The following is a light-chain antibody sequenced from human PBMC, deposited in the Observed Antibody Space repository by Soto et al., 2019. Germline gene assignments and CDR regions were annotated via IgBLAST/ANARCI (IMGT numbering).Light chain of an antibody. Sequence: QAVVTREPSVTVSPGGTVTLTCDSSTGPVTSGHYPYWFQQKPGQAPTTLIFDTDKRHSWTPARFSGALLGGKAALTLSGAQPDDEAEYYCLLSYHGGPYVFGTGTKVTVL. CDR1: TGPVTSGHY. V-gene: IGLV7-46*01. J-gene: IGLJ1*01. CDR2: DTD. CDR3: LLSYHGGPYV.